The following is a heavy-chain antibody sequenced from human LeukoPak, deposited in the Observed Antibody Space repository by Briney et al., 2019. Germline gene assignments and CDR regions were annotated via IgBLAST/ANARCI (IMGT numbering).Heavy chain of an antibody. V-gene: IGHV1-69-2*01. Sequence: ASVMVSCKVSGYTFTDYYMHWVQQAPGKGLEWMGLVDPEDGETIYAEKSQGRVTITADTSIDTAYMELSSLRSEDTAVYYCAPLTIFGVAWGQGTLVTVSS. CDR3: APLTIFGVA. J-gene: IGHJ5*02. D-gene: IGHD3-3*01. CDR1: GYTFTDYY. CDR2: VDPEDGET.